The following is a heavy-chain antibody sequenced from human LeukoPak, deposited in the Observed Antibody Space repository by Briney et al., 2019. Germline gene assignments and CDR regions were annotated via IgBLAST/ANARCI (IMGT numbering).Heavy chain of an antibody. CDR3: ARESYGSGHCAAFGI. CDR2: ISDDGSSE. J-gene: IGHJ3*02. Sequence: PGVSLRLSCAASGFTLSRYWMHWVRQAPGKGLEWVAGISDDGSSEHYADSVKGRFTISRDNSDNTLYVQMNSLRVEDTAVYYCARESYGSGHCAAFGIWGQGTLVTVSS. CDR1: GFTLSRYW. D-gene: IGHD3-16*01. V-gene: IGHV3-30*03.